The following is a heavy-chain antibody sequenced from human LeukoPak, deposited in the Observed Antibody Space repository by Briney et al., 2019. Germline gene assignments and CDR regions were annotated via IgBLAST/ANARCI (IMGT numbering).Heavy chain of an antibody. V-gene: IGHV3-53*01. CDR1: GFTVSLYY. CDR2: IYSGGPT. D-gene: IGHD2-8*02. CDR3: ARGWVVATGGFDM. Sequence: GGSPRLSCAASGFTVSLYYMTWVRQAPGKGLEWVSVIYSGGPTYYADSVKGRFTISRDNSKNTVYLQMNSLRGEDTAVYFCARGWVVATGGFDMWGQGTMVTVSS. J-gene: IGHJ3*02.